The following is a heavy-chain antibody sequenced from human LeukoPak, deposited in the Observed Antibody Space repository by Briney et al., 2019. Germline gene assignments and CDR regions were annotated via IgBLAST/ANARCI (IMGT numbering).Heavy chain of an antibody. Sequence: PSETLSLTCTVSGGSISDYYWSWIRQPPGKGLEWIGYINYSGNTYYNPSLKSRVTISVDTSKNQFSLKLRSVTAADTAVYYCASPSSSSSTYDYWGQGTLVTVSS. J-gene: IGHJ4*02. D-gene: IGHD6-6*01. V-gene: IGHV4-59*08. CDR1: GGSISDYY. CDR3: ASPSSSSSTYDY. CDR2: INYSGNT.